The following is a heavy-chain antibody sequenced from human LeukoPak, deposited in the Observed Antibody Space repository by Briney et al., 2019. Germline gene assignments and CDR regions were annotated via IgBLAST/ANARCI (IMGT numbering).Heavy chain of an antibody. J-gene: IGHJ2*01. CDR1: GGTFSSYA. D-gene: IGHD3-10*01. CDR2: IIPILGIA. V-gene: IGHV1-69*04. Sequence: SVKVSCKASGGTFSSYAISWVRQAPGQGLEWMGRIIPILGIANYAQKLQGRVTITADKSTSTAYMELSSLRSEDTAVYYCARDSEGINWYFDLWGRGTLVTVSS. CDR3: ARDSEGINWYFDL.